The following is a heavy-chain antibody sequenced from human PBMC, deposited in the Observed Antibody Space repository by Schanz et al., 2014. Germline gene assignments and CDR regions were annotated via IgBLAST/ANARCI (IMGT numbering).Heavy chain of an antibody. D-gene: IGHD3-10*01. V-gene: IGHV3-48*01. CDR3: AKGRLSELSDVDI. CDR2: ISGSSRTI. J-gene: IGHJ3*02. CDR1: GFTASSHS. Sequence: EVHLLESGGGLVQPGGSLRLSCAASGFTASSHSMNWVRQAPGKGLEWVSYISGSSRTIYYADSMKGRFTVSRDNAENALHQQMTILRAEDTAVYYCAKGRLSELSDVDIWGQGTMVTVSS.